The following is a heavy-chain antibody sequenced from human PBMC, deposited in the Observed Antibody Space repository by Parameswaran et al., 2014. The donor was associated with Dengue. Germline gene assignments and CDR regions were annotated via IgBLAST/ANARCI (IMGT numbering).Heavy chain of an antibody. D-gene: IGHD1-20*01. V-gene: IGHV3-53*01. CDR3: ARDKFITGTPHGMDV. CDR2: IYSGGNT. Sequence: GESLKISCAASGFTVSSNYMSWVRQAPGKGLEWVSVIYSGGNTYCADSVKGRFTISRDNAKNSLYLQMNSLRAEDTAVYYCARDKFITGTPHGMDVWGQGNPGHRLL. J-gene: IGHJ6*02. CDR1: GFTVSSNY.